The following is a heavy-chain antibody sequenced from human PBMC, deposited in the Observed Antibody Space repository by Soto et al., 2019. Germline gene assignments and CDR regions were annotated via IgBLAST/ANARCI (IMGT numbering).Heavy chain of an antibody. V-gene: IGHV1-69*13. CDR1: GGTFSSYA. CDR2: IIPIFGTA. Sequence: SVKVSCKASGGTFSSYAISWVRQAPGQGLEWMGGIIPIFGTANYAQKFQGGVTITADESTSTAYMELSSLRSEDTAVYYCARDYYDSSGYYPSGYFDLWGRGTLVTVSS. CDR3: ARDYYDSSGYYPSGYFDL. J-gene: IGHJ2*01. D-gene: IGHD3-22*01.